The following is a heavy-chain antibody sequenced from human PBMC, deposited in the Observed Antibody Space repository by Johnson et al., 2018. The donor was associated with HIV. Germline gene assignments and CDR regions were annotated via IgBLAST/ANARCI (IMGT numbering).Heavy chain of an antibody. CDR3: ARPRTTVTQVDAFDI. D-gene: IGHD4-17*01. Sequence: VQLVESGGGVVRPGGSLRLSCAASGFTFDDHGMSWVRQGSGKGLEWVSGLNWNGGRTGYADSVKGRITISRDNAKKSLYLQMNSLRAEDTAVYYCARPRTTVTQVDAFDIWGQGTMVTVSS. CDR1: GFTFDDHG. J-gene: IGHJ3*02. CDR2: LNWNGGRT. V-gene: IGHV3-20*04.